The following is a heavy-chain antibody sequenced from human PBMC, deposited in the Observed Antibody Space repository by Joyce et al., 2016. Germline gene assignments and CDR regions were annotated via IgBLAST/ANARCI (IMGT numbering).Heavy chain of an antibody. CDR3: SHRLDS. V-gene: IGHV3-7*03. J-gene: IGHJ4*02. CDR2: IKPDGGGK. Sequence: EDYLVESGGGLVQPGGSLRRSCAASGLAFSSSWMDWVRQVPGRGLGWVANIKPDGGGKHYVDSVKGRCTISRDNAKNSLYLQMDSLRAEDTAVYYCSHRLDSWGQGTLVTVSS. CDR1: GLAFSSSW.